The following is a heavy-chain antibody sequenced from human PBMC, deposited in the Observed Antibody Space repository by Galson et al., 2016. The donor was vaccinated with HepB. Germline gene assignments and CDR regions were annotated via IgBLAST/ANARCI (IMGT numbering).Heavy chain of an antibody. V-gene: IGHV3-30*18. Sequence: SLRLSCAASGFTFGGLGMHWVRQAPGRGLEWVALISYDGSNTYYGDSVQGRFIISRDNSKNTLYLQMNGLRTEDTAIYYCAKEGNDYNACCGMDVWGQGTTVAVSS. CDR2: ISYDGSNT. CDR3: AKEGNDYNACCGMDV. J-gene: IGHJ6*02. CDR1: GFTFGGLG. D-gene: IGHD5-24*01.